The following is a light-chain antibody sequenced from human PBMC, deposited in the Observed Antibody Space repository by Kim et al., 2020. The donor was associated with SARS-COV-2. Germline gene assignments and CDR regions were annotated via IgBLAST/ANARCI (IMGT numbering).Light chain of an antibody. CDR2: YDS. CDR1: NIGSKS. Sequence: SYELTQPPSVSVAPGKTARITCGGNNIGSKSVHWYQQKPGQAPVLVIYYDSDRPSGIPERFSGSKAATTATLTISRVEAGDEADYYCQVWDTDTDDYVFG. J-gene: IGLJ1*01. CDR3: QVWDTDTDDYV. V-gene: IGLV3-21*01.